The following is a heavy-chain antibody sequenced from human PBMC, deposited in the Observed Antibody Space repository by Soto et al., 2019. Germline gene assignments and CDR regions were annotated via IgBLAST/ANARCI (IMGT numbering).Heavy chain of an antibody. J-gene: IGHJ6*02. CDR2: ISYDGTNK. D-gene: IGHD3-3*01. CDR1: GFSFSTYA. Sequence: PGGSLRLSCAASGFSFSTYAMHWVRQAPGKGLEWVAVISYDGTNKYYADSVKGRFSISRDNSKNRLYLQMNTLRGEDTAMYFCAKEVLDDFWSGGYGMDVWGQGTTVTV. CDR3: AKEVLDDFWSGGYGMDV. V-gene: IGHV3-30*18.